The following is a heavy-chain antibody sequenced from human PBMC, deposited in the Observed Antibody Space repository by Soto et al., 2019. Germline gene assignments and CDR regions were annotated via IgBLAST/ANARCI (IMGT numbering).Heavy chain of an antibody. D-gene: IGHD2-2*01. CDR3: ARGQYCSSTSCYLGYYYYMDV. CDR2: INHSGST. CDR1: GGSFSGYY. V-gene: IGHV4-34*01. J-gene: IGHJ6*03. Sequence: SETLSLTCAVYGGSFSGYYWSWIRQPPGKGLEWIGEINHSGSTNYNPSLKSRVTISVDTSKNQFSLKLSSVTAADTAVYYRARGQYCSSTSCYLGYYYYMDVWGKGTTVTVSS.